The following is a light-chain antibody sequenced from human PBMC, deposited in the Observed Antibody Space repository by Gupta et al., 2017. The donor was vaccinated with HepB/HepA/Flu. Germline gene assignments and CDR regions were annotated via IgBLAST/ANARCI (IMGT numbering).Light chain of an antibody. CDR3: QVWDTSSDHWV. Sequence: SYVLTPPPSVSVAPGKTARITCGGNSIGSKRVHWYQQKPGQAPFLVVYDDRDRPSGIPERFSGSNSGNTATLTISRVEAGDEADFYCQVWDTSSDHWVFGGGTKLTVL. CDR2: DDR. CDR1: SIGSKR. V-gene: IGLV3-21*03. J-gene: IGLJ3*02.